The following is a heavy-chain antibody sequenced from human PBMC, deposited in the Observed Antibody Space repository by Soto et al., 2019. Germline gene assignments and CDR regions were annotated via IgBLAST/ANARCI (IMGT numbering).Heavy chain of an antibody. CDR1: GYSFTSYW. D-gene: IGHD3-10*01. CDR3: ARHNDVTMVRGAFDY. J-gene: IGHJ4*02. CDR2: IYPGDSDT. V-gene: IGHV5-51*01. Sequence: PGESLKISCKGSGYSFTSYWIAWVRQMPGKGLECMGMIYPGDSDTRYSPSFQGQVTISADKSITTAYLQWNSLKASDTAMYYCARHNDVTMVRGAFDYWGQGTLVT.